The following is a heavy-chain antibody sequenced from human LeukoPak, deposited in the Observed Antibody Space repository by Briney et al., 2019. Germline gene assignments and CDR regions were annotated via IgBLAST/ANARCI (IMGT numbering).Heavy chain of an antibody. CDR3: ARGPGYGSGSYLPWFDP. D-gene: IGHD3-10*01. J-gene: IGHJ5*02. Sequence: PSETLSLTSADPGGSFSGYYWTSIRQPPGKGLEWMGYIYYSGSTNYNPSPTSRVTISVDTSKNQFYLKLSSVTAADTAVYYCARGPGYGSGSYLPWFDPWGQGTLVTVSS. V-gene: IGHV4-59*01. CDR2: IYYSGST. CDR1: GGSFSGYY.